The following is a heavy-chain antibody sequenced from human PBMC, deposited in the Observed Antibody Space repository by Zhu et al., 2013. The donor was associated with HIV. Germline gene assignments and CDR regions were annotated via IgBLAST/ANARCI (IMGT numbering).Heavy chain of an antibody. CDR3: ASLSGNYFRALDI. CDR1: GGTFSSYA. V-gene: IGHV1-18*01. CDR2: ISAYNGNT. Sequence: QVQLVQSGAEVKKPGSSVKVSCKASGGTFSSYAISWVRQAPGQGLEWMGWISAYNGNTNYAQKLQGRVAMTTDISTNTAYMELRSLRSDDTAVYYCASLSGNYFRALDIWGQGTMVTVSS. J-gene: IGHJ3*02. D-gene: IGHD1-26*01.